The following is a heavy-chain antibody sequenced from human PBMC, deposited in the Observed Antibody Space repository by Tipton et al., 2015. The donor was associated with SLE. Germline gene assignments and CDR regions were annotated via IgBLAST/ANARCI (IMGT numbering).Heavy chain of an antibody. CDR3: ARAPGLERSYYYYYYMDV. Sequence: LRLSCTVSGASLTTDEFYWGWIRQPPGKGPEWIATLLYSGATHYSPSLQSRVTMSVDPSNNQFSLRLSSVTAADTAVYYCARAPGLERSYYYYYYMDVWGKGTTVTVSS. D-gene: IGHD1-1*01. J-gene: IGHJ6*03. CDR2: LLYSGAT. V-gene: IGHV4-39*07. CDR1: GASLTTDEFY.